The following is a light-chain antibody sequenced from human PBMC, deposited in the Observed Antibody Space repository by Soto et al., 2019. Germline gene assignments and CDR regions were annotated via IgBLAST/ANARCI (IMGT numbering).Light chain of an antibody. CDR2: WAS. CDR1: QSVLYSSNNKNY. J-gene: IGKJ2*01. CDR3: XXXYSTPPT. Sequence: DIVMTQSPDSLAVSLGERATINCKSSQSVLYSSNNKNYLAWYQQKPGQPPKLLIYWASTRESGVPDRFSGSGSGTDFALTISSLQAEXVAVXXXXXXYSTPPTFGQGTKLEIK. V-gene: IGKV4-1*01.